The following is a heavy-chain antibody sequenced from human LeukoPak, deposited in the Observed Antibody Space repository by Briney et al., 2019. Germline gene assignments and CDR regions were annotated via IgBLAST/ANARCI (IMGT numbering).Heavy chain of an antibody. CDR2: IYYSGST. J-gene: IGHJ5*02. CDR3: ARQDHYYGSGSYSSWFDP. CDR1: GGSISSYY. V-gene: IGHV4-59*08. D-gene: IGHD3-10*01. Sequence: SETLSLTCTVSGGSISSYYWSWIRQPPGKGLEWIGYIYYSGSTNYNPSLKSRVTISVDTSKNQFSLKLSSVTAADTAVYYCARQDHYYGSGSYSSWFDPWGQGTLVTVSS.